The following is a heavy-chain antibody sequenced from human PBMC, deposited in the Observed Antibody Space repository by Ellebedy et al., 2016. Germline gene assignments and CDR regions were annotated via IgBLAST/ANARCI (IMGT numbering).Heavy chain of an antibody. CDR2: MNPNSGNT. V-gene: IGHV1-8*01. CDR1: GYTFTSYD. CDR3: ARGADFDWLSWFDP. Sequence: ASVKVSCKASGYTFTSYDINWVRQATGQGLEWMGWMNPNSGNTGYAQKFQGRVTITRDTSASTAYMELSSLRSEDTAVYYCARGADFDWLSWFDPWGQGTLVTVSS. J-gene: IGHJ5*02. D-gene: IGHD3-9*01.